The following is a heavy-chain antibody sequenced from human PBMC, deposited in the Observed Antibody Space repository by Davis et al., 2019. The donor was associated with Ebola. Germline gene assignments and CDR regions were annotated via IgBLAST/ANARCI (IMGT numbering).Heavy chain of an antibody. D-gene: IGHD3-9*01. CDR2: MNPNSGNT. J-gene: IGHJ4*01. CDR1: GYTFSSYD. CDR3: ARRVSRGLTAYFALFDY. V-gene: IGHV1-8*01. Sequence: ASVKVSCKASGYTFSSYDINWVRQATGQGLEWMGWMNPNSGNTGSAQKFQGRITMTRNMSISTAYMELSSLRSDDTAVYYCARRVSRGLTAYFALFDYWGQGTLVTVSS.